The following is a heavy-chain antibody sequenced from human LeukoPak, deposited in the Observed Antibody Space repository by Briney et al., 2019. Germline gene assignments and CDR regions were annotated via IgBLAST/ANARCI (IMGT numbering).Heavy chain of an antibody. CDR1: GGTFSSYA. D-gene: IGHD2-2*02. CDR2: IIPIFGTA. V-gene: IGHV1-69*05. Sequence: ASVKVSCKASGGTFSSYAISWVRQAPGQGLEWMGGIIPIFGTANYAQKFQGRVTITTDESTSTAYMELSSLRSEDTAVYYCARVRSRYQLLNLYFEYWGQGTLVTVSS. CDR3: ARVRSRYQLLNLYFEY. J-gene: IGHJ4*02.